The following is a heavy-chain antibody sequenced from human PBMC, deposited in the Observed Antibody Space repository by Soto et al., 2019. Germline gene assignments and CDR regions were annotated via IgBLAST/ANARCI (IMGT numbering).Heavy chain of an antibody. CDR2: ISVYNGYA. J-gene: IGHJ4*02. Sequence: ASVKVSCKASGYNFINYGISWVRQAPGHGLEWMGWISVYNGYAHYARKLQGRVTMTTDTSTNTAYMELRSLRSDDTAVYFCARHSSGWSHSDYWGQGTLVTVSS. V-gene: IGHV1-18*01. D-gene: IGHD6-19*01. CDR1: GYNFINYG. CDR3: ARHSSGWSHSDY.